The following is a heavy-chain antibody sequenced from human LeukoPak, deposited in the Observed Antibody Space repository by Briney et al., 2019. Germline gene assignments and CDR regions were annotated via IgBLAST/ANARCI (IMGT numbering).Heavy chain of an antibody. CDR3: ARDVHNGYSYGTYFDY. CDR2: IIPILGIA. CDR1: GGTYSSYT. Sequence: KVSCKASGGTYSSYTISWVRQAPGQGLEWMGRIIPILGIANYAQKFQGRVTITADKSTSTAYMELSSLRSEDTAVYYCARDVHNGYSYGTYFDYWGQGTLVTVSS. J-gene: IGHJ4*02. V-gene: IGHV1-69*04. D-gene: IGHD5-18*01.